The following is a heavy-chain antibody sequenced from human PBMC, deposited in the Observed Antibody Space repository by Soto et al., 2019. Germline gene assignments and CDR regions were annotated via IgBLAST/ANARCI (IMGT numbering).Heavy chain of an antibody. V-gene: IGHV3-30-3*01. CDR3: ARIESGDYFDY. Sequence: QVQLVESGGGVVQPGRSLRLSCAASGFTFSSYAMHWVRQAPGKGLEWVAVISYDGSNKYYADSVKGRFTISRDNSKNTLYLQMNSLRAEDTAVYYCARIESGDYFDYWGQGTLVTVSS. J-gene: IGHJ4*02. CDR1: GFTFSSYA. CDR2: ISYDGSNK. D-gene: IGHD4-17*01.